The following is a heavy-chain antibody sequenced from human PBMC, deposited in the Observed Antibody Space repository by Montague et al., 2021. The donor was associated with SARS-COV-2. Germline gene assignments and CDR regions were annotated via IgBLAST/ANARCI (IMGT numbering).Heavy chain of an antibody. CDR3: AKDPIPGGSNPYYFDF. V-gene: IGHV3-23*01. CDR1: GFTFRNYA. J-gene: IGHJ4*02. D-gene: IGHD3-10*01. CDR2: IGDSGTKT. Sequence: SLRLSCAASGFTFRNYAMTWVRWAPGKGLEWVSAIGDSGTKTHYADSXXGRFTISRDNSKSTVYLEMNSLKVDDTAVYFCAKDPIPGGSNPYYFDFWGLGTLVTVSS.